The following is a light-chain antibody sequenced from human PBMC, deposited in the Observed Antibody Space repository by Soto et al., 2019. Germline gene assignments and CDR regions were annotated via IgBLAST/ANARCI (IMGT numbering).Light chain of an antibody. J-gene: IGKJ1*01. CDR1: QSISSW. CDR2: KAS. V-gene: IGKV1-5*03. Sequence: DIQMAQSPSPLSASVANRATTTGRASQSISSWLAWYQQKPGKAPKLLIYKASYLQSGVPSTFSGSGSGTEFTLTISSLQPEDFATYYCQQDYGYSWTFGQGTKVDIK. CDR3: QQDYGYSWT.